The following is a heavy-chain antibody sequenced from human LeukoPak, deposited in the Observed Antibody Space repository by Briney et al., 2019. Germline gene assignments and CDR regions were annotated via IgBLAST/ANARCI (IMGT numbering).Heavy chain of an antibody. CDR3: ARGRTGSSGWYGY. Sequence: SVKVSCKASGGTFSSYAISWVRQAPGQGLEWMGRIIPIFGTANYAQKFQGRVTITTDESTSTAYMELSSLRSEDTAVYYCARGRTGSSGWYGYWGQGTLATVSS. D-gene: IGHD6-19*01. CDR1: GGTFSSYA. CDR2: IIPIFGTA. J-gene: IGHJ4*02. V-gene: IGHV1-69*05.